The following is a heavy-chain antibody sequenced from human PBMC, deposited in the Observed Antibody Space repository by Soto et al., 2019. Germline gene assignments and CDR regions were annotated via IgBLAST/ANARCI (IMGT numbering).Heavy chain of an antibody. CDR2: ISSSGSTI. V-gene: IGHV3-11*01. J-gene: IGHJ3*02. D-gene: IGHD1-26*01. CDR1: GFTFSDYY. Sequence: GGSLRLSCAASGFTFSDYYMSWIRQAPGEGLEWVSYISSSGSTIYYTDSVKGRFTISRDNAKNSLYLQMNSLRAEDTAVYYCARDMGATSGHDAFDIWGQGTMVTVSS. CDR3: ARDMGATSGHDAFDI.